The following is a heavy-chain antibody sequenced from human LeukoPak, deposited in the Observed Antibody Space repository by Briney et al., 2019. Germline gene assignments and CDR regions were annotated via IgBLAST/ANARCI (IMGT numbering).Heavy chain of an antibody. Sequence: PGGSLRLPCAASGFTFSSYAMSWVRQAPGKGLEWVANIKQDGSEKYYVDSVKGRFTISRDNAKNSLYLQMNSLRAEDTAVYYCATDPHIVVVIPYWGQGTLVTVSS. CDR1: GFTFSSYA. CDR2: IKQDGSEK. V-gene: IGHV3-7*01. D-gene: IGHD2-21*01. CDR3: ATDPHIVVVIPY. J-gene: IGHJ4*02.